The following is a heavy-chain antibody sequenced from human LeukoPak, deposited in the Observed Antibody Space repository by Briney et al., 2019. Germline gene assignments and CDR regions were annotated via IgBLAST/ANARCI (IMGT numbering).Heavy chain of an antibody. CDR2: MNPYSGGT. J-gene: IGHJ6*03. D-gene: IGHD2/OR15-2a*01. CDR1: GYSFTDYY. V-gene: IGHV1-2*02. CDR3: ARDLSHGLDYYYYMDV. Sequence: ASVKVSCKAAGYSFTDYYMHWVRQAPGQGLEWMGWMNPYSGGTNFAQKFQGRASMTRDTSISTAYMELSSLSSDDTAVYYCARDLSHGLDYYYYMDVWGKGTTVTVSS.